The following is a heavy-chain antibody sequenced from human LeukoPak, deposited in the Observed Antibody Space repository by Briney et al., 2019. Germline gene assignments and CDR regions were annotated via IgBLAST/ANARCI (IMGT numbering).Heavy chain of an antibody. J-gene: IGHJ4*02. V-gene: IGHV1-18*01. CDR2: ISAYNGNT. Sequence: GASVKVSCKASGYTFTSYGISWVRQAPGQGLEWMGWISAYNGNTNYAQKLQGRVTMTTDTSTSTAYMELRSLRSDDTAVYYCARGKDVVGATRRTLVYWGQGTLVTVSS. D-gene: IGHD1-26*01. CDR3: ARGKDVVGATRRTLVY. CDR1: GYTFTSYG.